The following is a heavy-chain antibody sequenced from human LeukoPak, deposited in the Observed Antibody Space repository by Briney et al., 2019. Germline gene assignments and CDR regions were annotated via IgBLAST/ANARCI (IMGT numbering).Heavy chain of an antibody. J-gene: IGHJ3*02. D-gene: IGHD3-10*01. V-gene: IGHV5-51*01. Sequence: GESLKISCKGSGYSFTSYWIGWVRQMPGKGLEWMGIIYPGDSDTRYSPSFQGQVTISADKSIGTAYLQWSSLKASDTAMYYCAKTSSMVRENDAFDIWGQGTMVTVSS. CDR3: AKTSSMVRENDAFDI. CDR2: IYPGDSDT. CDR1: GYSFTSYW.